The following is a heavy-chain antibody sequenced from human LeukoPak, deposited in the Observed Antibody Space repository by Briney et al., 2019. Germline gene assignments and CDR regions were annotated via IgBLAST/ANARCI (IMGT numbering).Heavy chain of an antibody. CDR2: IYHSGST. CDR1: GGSISSGGYS. J-gene: IGHJ6*03. D-gene: IGHD6-6*01. CDR3: ARGGSSEERGYYYYYMDV. Sequence: PSEALSLTCAVSGGSISSGGYSWSWIRQPPGKGLEWIGYIYHSGSTYYNPSLKSRVTISVDTSKNQFSLKLSSVTAADTAVYYCARGGSSEERGYYYYYMDVWGEGTTVTVSS. V-gene: IGHV4-30-2*05.